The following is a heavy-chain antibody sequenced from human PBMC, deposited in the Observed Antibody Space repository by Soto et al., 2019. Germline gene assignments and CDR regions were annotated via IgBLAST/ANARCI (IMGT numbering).Heavy chain of an antibody. Sequence: ASVKVSCKASGYTFTSYAMHWVRQAPGQRLEWMGWINAGNGNTKYSQKFQGRVTITRDTSASTAYMELSSLRSEDTAVYYCARVWRSGYDYYFDYWGQGTLVTVSS. CDR2: INAGNGNT. V-gene: IGHV1-3*01. D-gene: IGHD5-12*01. CDR1: GYTFTSYA. CDR3: ARVWRSGYDYYFDY. J-gene: IGHJ4*02.